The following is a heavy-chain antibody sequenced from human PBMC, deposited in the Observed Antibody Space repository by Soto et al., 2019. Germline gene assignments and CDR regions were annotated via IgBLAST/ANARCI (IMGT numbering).Heavy chain of an antibody. CDR1: GFIFTVYW. D-gene: IGHD3-10*01. J-gene: IGHJ3*01. V-gene: IGHV5-51*01. CDR2: IYRGDSDT. CDR3: ARTSSGVTPEDAFDV. Sequence: GASLKISCQGSGFIFTVYWLAWVRQTPEKGLEGMGIIYRGDSDTRYSPSFQGQVTISADKSTTTAYLHWNSLKASDTAIYSCARTSSGVTPEDAFDVWGQGTMVTVSS.